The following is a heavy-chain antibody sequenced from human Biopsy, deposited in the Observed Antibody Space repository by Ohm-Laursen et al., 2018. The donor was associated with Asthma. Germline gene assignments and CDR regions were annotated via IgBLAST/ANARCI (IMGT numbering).Heavy chain of an antibody. V-gene: IGHV4-59*01. Sequence: SQTLSLTCTVSGVSIRSYYWTRIRQPPGKGLEWIGNIHYSGSTYSNPSLKSRVTISVDTSKKQISLRLSSVIAADTAVYYCAGFCSGGNCPDHWGQGTLVTVSS. CDR3: AGFCSGGNCPDH. CDR1: GVSIRSYY. D-gene: IGHD2-15*01. CDR2: IHYSGST. J-gene: IGHJ4*02.